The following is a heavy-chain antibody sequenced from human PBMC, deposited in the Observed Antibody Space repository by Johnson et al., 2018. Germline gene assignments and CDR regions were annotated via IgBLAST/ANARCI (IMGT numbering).Heavy chain of an antibody. CDR2: IRFRDSRT. CDR1: GFRFSDYS. V-gene: IGHV3-48*02. D-gene: IGHD2-21*01. Sequence: VQLVQSGGGLVQPGESLRLSCAASGFRFSDYSMNWVRQAPGKGLEWVSYIRFRDSRTFYADSVKGRFIISRDKAENSLSLQMNSLRDEDTAVYYCVRDSDWAFDYWGQGTLVTVSS. J-gene: IGHJ4*02. CDR3: VRDSDWAFDY.